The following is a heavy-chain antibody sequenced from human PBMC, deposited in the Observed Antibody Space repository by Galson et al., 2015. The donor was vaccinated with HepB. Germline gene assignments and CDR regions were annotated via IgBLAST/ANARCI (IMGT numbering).Heavy chain of an antibody. CDR2: IIPMFGIA. Sequence: SVKVSCKASGGTFSNYAISWVRQAPGQGLEWMGGIIPMFGIANYAQKFQGRVTITADKSTSTAYMELSSLRSEDTALYYCARTGHYYVSSGYSVASYYFDYWGQGTLVTVSS. V-gene: IGHV1-69*10. D-gene: IGHD3-22*01. CDR3: ARTGHYYVSSGYSVASYYFDY. CDR1: GGTFSNYA. J-gene: IGHJ4*02.